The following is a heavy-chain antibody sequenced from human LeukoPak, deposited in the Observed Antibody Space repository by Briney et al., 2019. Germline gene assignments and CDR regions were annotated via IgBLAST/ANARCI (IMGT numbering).Heavy chain of an antibody. V-gene: IGHV1-2*06. Sequence: ASVKVSCKAPGYTFTGYYMHWVRQAPGQGLEWMGRINPNSGGTNYAQKFQGRVTMTRDTSISTAYMELSRLRSDDTAVYYCARYRPDLNYYGMDVWGQGTTVTVSS. CDR2: INPNSGGT. J-gene: IGHJ6*02. CDR3: ARYRPDLNYYGMDV. D-gene: IGHD1-14*01. CDR1: GYTFTGYY.